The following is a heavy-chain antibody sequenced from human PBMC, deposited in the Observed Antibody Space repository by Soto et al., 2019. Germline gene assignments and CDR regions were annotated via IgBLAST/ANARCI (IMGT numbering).Heavy chain of an antibody. V-gene: IGHV4-34*01. CDR2: INHGGST. D-gene: IGHD5-18*01. CDR3: ARVGGRGYSYGYLYY. J-gene: IGHJ4*02. Sequence: QVQLQQWGAGLLKPSETLSLTCAVYGGSFSGYYWSWIRQPPGKGLEWIGEINHGGSTNYNPSLKSRVTISVDTSKNQFSLKLSSVTAADTAVYYCARVGGRGYSYGYLYYWGQGTLVTVSS. CDR1: GGSFSGYY.